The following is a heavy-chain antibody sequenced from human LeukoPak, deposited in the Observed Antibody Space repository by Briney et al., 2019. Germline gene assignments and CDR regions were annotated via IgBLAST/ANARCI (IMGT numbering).Heavy chain of an antibody. CDR1: GFTFSSYA. D-gene: IGHD3-10*01. CDR2: ISSSSSYI. CDR3: AIQPPMVRGVIQNWFDP. J-gene: IGHJ5*02. V-gene: IGHV3-21*01. Sequence: PGGSLRLSCAASGFTFSSYAMHWVRQAPGKGLEWVSSISSSSSYIYYADSVKGRFTISRDNAKNSLYLQMNSLRAEDTAVYYCAIQPPMVRGVIQNWFDPWGQGTLVTVSS.